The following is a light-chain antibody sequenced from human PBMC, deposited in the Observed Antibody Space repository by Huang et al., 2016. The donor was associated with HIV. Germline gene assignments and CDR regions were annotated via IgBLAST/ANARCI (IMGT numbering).Light chain of an antibody. CDR2: DAS. Sequence: EIVLTQSPATLSLSPGERATLSCRASQSVSSYLAWYQQKPGQAPRLLIYDASNMPIGIPARFSGSGSGTDFTLTISSLEPEDFAVYYCQQRSSWPRITFGQGTRLEIK. J-gene: IGKJ5*01. CDR3: QQRSSWPRIT. CDR1: QSVSSY. V-gene: IGKV3-11*01.